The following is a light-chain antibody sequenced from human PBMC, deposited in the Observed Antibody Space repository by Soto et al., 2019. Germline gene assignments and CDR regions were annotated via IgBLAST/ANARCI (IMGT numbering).Light chain of an antibody. Sequence: QSALTQPRSVSGSPGQSVTISCTGTSSDVGAYKYVSWYQHYPGEAPKVMIYDVTQRPSGVPDRFSGSKSGTSASLAISGLQSEDEADYYCAAWDDSLNALWVFGGGTKLTVL. V-gene: IGLV2-11*01. J-gene: IGLJ3*02. CDR3: AAWDDSLNALWV. CDR2: DVT. CDR1: SSDVGAYKY.